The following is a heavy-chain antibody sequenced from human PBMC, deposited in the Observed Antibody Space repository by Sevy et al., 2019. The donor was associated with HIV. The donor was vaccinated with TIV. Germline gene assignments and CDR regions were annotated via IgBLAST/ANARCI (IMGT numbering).Heavy chain of an antibody. CDR2: LSFGCGEI. J-gene: IGHJ4*02. CDR1: GFTFSKYS. D-gene: IGHD2-8*01. V-gene: IGHV3-23*01. Sequence: GGSLRLSCAASGFTFSKYSMSWVRQPPGKGLEWVSTLSFGCGEINYADSVKGGFTISRDNSKSSVYLEMNNLRPEDTAVYYCAGEGCTKPHDYWGQGTMVTVSS. CDR3: AGEGCTKPHDY.